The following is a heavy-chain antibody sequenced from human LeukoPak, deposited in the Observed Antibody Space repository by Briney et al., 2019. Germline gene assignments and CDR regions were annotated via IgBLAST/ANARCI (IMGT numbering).Heavy chain of an antibody. CDR3: ARANDLIDY. J-gene: IGHJ4*02. Sequence: PGGSLRLSRADSGFTPSDYYMRWIRPAPGKGREWVSYNSDSSSYTNYADSVKGRFTISRDNAKNSLYLQMNSLRAEDTAVYYCARANDLIDYWGQGTLVTVSS. CDR2: NSDSSSYT. V-gene: IGHV3-11*05. CDR1: GFTPSDYY.